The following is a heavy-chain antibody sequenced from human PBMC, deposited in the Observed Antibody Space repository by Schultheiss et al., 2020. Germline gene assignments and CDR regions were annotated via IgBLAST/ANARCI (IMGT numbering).Heavy chain of an antibody. Sequence: SQPLSLTCAVYGGSFSGYSWSWIRQPPGKGLEWIGENSHSGSTNYNPSLKSRVTILVDTSKNQFSLKLSSVTAADTAVYYCARLSRGIAVAGTGMYYFDYWGQGTLVTVSS. CDR2: NSHSGST. D-gene: IGHD6-19*01. CDR3: ARLSRGIAVAGTGMYYFDY. J-gene: IGHJ4*02. V-gene: IGHV4-34*01. CDR1: GGSFSGYS.